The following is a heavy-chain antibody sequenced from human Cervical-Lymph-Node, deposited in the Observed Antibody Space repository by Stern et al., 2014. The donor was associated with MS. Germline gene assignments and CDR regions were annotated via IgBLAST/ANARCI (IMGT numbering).Heavy chain of an antibody. D-gene: IGHD6-13*01. J-gene: IGHJ4*02. V-gene: IGHV3-33*01. CDR1: GFSFSRYA. Sequence: VTLLESGGGVVQPGRSLRLSCAASGFSFSRYAMHWVRQAPGKGLEWVALIWYDGSNPYYADSVTGRFTISRDNFKNTLYLQMNSLRAEDTAVYYCASAYSSSHYYFDYWGQGTLVTVSS. CDR2: IWYDGSNP. CDR3: ASAYSSSHYYFDY.